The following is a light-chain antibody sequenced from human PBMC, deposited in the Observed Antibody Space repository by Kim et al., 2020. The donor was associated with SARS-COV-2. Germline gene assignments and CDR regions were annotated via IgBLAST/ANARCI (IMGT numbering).Light chain of an antibody. J-gene: IGLJ1*01. Sequence: RVTISCTGSSSNIGAGYDVHWYQQLPGTAPKLHIYGNSNRPSGVPDRFSGSKSGTSASLAITGLQAEDEADYYCQSYDSSLSGPFVFGTGTKVTVL. CDR1: SSNIGAGYD. CDR2: GNS. V-gene: IGLV1-40*01. CDR3: QSYDSSLSGPFV.